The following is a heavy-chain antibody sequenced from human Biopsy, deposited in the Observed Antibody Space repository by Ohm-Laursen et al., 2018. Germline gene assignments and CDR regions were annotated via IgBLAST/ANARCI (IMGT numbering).Heavy chain of an antibody. CDR2: IYNTETT. CDR3: ARHPTGFWFGP. V-gene: IGHV4-39*01. CDR1: GGSTSSSTTYY. J-gene: IGHJ5*02. Sequence: GTLSLTCSVSGGSTSSSTTYYWAWLRQPPGKGLEWIGSIYNTETTFYNPFLKSRVTISVDTSTNQFSLKVSSVTAADTALYFCARHPTGFWFGPWGHGTLVTVSS.